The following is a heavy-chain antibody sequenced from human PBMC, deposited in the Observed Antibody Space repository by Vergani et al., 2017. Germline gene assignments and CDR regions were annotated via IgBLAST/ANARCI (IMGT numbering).Heavy chain of an antibody. Sequence: EVQLVQSGAEVKTPGESLKISCKASGYNFPIHWIGWVRQMPGKGLEWMGVIYPGDSDTRYNPSFQGQVIISVDNSVSTVYLQWSNLKASDTAMYYCSRAQGFSYNYGSDYWGQGTLVTVSS. V-gene: IGHV5-51*01. J-gene: IGHJ4*02. CDR2: IYPGDSDT. CDR1: GYNFPIHW. D-gene: IGHD3-16*01. CDR3: SRAQGFSYNYGSDY.